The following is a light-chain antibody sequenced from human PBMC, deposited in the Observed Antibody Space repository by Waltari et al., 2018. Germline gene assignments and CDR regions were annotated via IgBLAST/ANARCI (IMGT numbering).Light chain of an antibody. CDR2: EAS. CDR1: QSISSW. V-gene: IGKV1-5*03. Sequence: DIQMTQSPPTLSASVGERVTITCRASQSISSWFAWYQQKPGKAPKLLMYEASSLESGVPSRFSGSGSGTEFTLTISSLQPDDFATYYCQHYNSYPWTFGQGTKVDIK. CDR3: QHYNSYPWT. J-gene: IGKJ1*01.